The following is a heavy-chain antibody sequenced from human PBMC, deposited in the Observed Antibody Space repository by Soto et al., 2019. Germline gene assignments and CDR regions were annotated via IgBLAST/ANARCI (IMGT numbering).Heavy chain of an antibody. Sequence: GGSLRLACTASGFIVSNTYVNWVRQAPGKGLEWVSVISNRGDTHYADSVRGRFSLSRDISDNTLHLQMNNLRVEDTAVYYCAREPRYCRGGSCSITGDAYDIWGQGTMVTVSS. V-gene: IGHV3-66*01. D-gene: IGHD2-15*01. CDR1: GFIVSNTY. CDR3: AREPRYCRGGSCSITGDAYDI. J-gene: IGHJ3*02. CDR2: ISNRGDT.